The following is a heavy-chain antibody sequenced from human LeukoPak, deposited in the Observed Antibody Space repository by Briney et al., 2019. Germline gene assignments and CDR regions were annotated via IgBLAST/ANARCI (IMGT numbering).Heavy chain of an antibody. CDR1: GFTFSSYW. CDR3: ATPGSYGAYPGGY. V-gene: IGHV3-7*01. Sequence: PGGSLRLSCAASGFTFSSYWMSWVRQAPGKGLEWVANIKQDGSEKYYVDSVKGRFTISRDNAKNSLYLQLNSLRAEDTAVYYCATPGSYGAYPGGYWGQGTLVTVSS. CDR2: IKQDGSEK. D-gene: IGHD4-17*01. J-gene: IGHJ4*02.